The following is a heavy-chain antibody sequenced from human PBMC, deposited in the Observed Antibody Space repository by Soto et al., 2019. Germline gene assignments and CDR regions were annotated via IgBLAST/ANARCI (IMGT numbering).Heavy chain of an antibody. D-gene: IGHD1-26*01. V-gene: IGHV2-5*02. CDR2: IYWDGDK. CDR3: ARRRDGTYALDY. Sequence: QITLKESGPTLVKPTQTLTLTCTFSGFSLSTNGVGVGWIRQPPGKALEWLALIYWDGDKRYSPSLRSRLTLTKDTAKDQVVLTRTNMDPVDTATYYCARRRDGTYALDYWGQGTLVTVAS. J-gene: IGHJ4*02. CDR1: GFSLSTNGVG.